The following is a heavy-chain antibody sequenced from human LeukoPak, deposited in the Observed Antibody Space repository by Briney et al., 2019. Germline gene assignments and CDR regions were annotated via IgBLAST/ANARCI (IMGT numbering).Heavy chain of an antibody. CDR2: ISGSGGST. CDR3: AKQTHYYDSSGYPN. V-gene: IGHV3-23*01. J-gene: IGHJ4*02. CDR1: GSTFSSYA. Sequence: PGGSMRLSCAASGSTFSSYAMSWVRQAPGKGLEWVSAISGSGGSTYYADSVKGRFTISRDDSKNTLYLQMNSLRAEDTAVYYCAKQTHYYDSSGYPNWGQGTLVTVSS. D-gene: IGHD3-22*01.